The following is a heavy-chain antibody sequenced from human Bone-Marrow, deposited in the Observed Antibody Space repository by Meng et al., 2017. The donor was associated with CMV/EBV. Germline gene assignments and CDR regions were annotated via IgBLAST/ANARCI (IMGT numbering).Heavy chain of an antibody. D-gene: IGHD2-2*02. V-gene: IGHV4-34*01. CDR1: GGSFSGYY. CDR3: ARGRCSSTSCYKGVIRAFDI. Sequence: SEPLSLTCAVYGGSFSGYYWSWIRQPPGKGLEWIGEVNHSGSTNYNPSLKSRVTISVDTSKNQFSLKLSSVTAADTAVYYCARGRCSSTSCYKGVIRAFDIWGQGTMVTVSS. CDR2: VNHSGST. J-gene: IGHJ3*02.